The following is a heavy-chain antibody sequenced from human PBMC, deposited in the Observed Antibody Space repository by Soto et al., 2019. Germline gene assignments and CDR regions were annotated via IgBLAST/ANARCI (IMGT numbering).Heavy chain of an antibody. D-gene: IGHD3-22*01. Sequence: QVQLVQSGVEVKEPGASVKVSCKASGYTFTSYGISWVRQAPGQGLEWMGWISAYNGNTNYAQKLQGRVTLTTDTSTNTAYMEPRSLKSDDTAVYYCAGDGITMRGYFDLWGRGTRVTVSS. V-gene: IGHV1-18*01. CDR3: AGDGITMRGYFDL. CDR1: GYTFTSYG. J-gene: IGHJ2*01. CDR2: ISAYNGNT.